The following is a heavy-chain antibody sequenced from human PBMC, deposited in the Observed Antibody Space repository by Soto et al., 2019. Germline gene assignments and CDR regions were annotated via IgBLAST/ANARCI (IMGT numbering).Heavy chain of an antibody. Sequence: QVQLVESGGGVVQPGRSLRLSCAASGFTFSSYGMHWVRQAPGKGLEWVAVISYDGSNKYYADSVKGRFTISRDNSKNTLYLQMHSLRAEDTAVYYCAKDIGSSSWYGYFDYWGQGTLVTVSS. D-gene: IGHD6-13*01. J-gene: IGHJ4*02. V-gene: IGHV3-30*18. CDR1: GFTFSSYG. CDR2: ISYDGSNK. CDR3: AKDIGSSSWYGYFDY.